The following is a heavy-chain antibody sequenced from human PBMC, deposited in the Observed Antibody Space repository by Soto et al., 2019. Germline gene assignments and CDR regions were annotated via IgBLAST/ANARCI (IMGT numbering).Heavy chain of an antibody. CDR1: GGSISSGDYY. CDR3: ARLYARLHDAFDI. V-gene: IGHV4-30-4*01. CDR2: IYYSGST. D-gene: IGHD2-2*01. Sequence: QVQLQESGPGLVKPSQTLSLTCTVSGGSISSGDYYWSWIRQPPGKGLEWIGYIYYSGSTYYNPSLKSRVTISVGTSKNQFPLKLSPVTAADTAVYYCARLYARLHDAFDIWGQGTMVTVSS. J-gene: IGHJ3*02.